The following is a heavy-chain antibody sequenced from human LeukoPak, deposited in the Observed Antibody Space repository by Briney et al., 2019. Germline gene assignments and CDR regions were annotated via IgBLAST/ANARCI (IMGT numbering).Heavy chain of an antibody. Sequence: GGSLRLSCAASGFTFSSYWMHWVRQAPGKGLVWVSRINSDGSSTSYADSVKGRFTISRDDAKNTLYLQMNSLRAEDTAVYYCARVSIAVAVHFDYWGQGTLVTVSS. CDR3: ARVSIAVAVHFDY. V-gene: IGHV3-74*01. CDR1: GFTFSSYW. CDR2: INSDGSST. D-gene: IGHD6-19*01. J-gene: IGHJ4*02.